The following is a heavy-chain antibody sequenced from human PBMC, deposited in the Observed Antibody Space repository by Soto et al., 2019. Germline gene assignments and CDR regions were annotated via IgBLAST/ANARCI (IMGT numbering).Heavy chain of an antibody. J-gene: IGHJ6*02. CDR1: GYSFTSYW. Sequence: GESLKISCKGSGYSFTSYWISWVRQMPGDGLEWMGRIDPSDSYTNYSPSFQGHVTISADKSISTAYLQWSSLKASDTAMYYCARHIVVVPAAISYYGMDVWGQGTTVTVSS. CDR2: IDPSDSYT. CDR3: ARHIVVVPAAISYYGMDV. V-gene: IGHV5-10-1*01. D-gene: IGHD2-2*02.